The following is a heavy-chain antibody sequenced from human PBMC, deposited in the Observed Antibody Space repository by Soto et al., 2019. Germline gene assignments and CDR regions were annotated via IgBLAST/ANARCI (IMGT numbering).Heavy chain of an antibody. V-gene: IGHV3-48*01. CDR3: ARDRYQGVVAATDYYYYMDV. CDR1: GFTFSSYS. J-gene: IGHJ6*03. D-gene: IGHD2-15*01. Sequence: EVQLVESGGGLVQPGGSLRLSCAASGFTFSSYSMNWVRQAPGKGLEWVSYISSSSSTIYYADSVKGRFTISRDNAKNSLYLQMNSLRAEDTAVYYCARDRYQGVVAATDYYYYMDVWGKGTTVTVSS. CDR2: ISSSSSTI.